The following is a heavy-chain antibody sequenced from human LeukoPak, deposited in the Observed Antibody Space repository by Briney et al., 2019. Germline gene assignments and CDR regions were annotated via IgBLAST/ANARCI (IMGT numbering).Heavy chain of an antibody. Sequence: GGSLRLSCTTSKFNFNSYGMTWVRQAPGKGLEWVSSISGSGGSTQYAASVQGRFTISRDNSKNTLYLQMNSLRAEDTAVYYCAKDPLVPTVVVVPAAISTANAFDIWGQGTMVTVSS. J-gene: IGHJ3*02. V-gene: IGHV3-23*01. CDR2: ISGSGGST. CDR1: KFNFNSYG. D-gene: IGHD2-2*02. CDR3: AKDPLVPTVVVVPAAISTANAFDI.